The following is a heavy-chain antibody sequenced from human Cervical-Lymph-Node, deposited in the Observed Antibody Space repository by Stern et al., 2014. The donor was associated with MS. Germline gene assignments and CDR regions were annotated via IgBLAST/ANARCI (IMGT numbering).Heavy chain of an antibody. CDR3: ARDGRHTNNYGLDV. J-gene: IGHJ6*02. V-gene: IGHV1-69*01. CDR2: IIPIIGIA. CDR1: GGTFNVYA. Sequence: VQLVESGAEVKKPGSSVKVSCHTSGGTFNVYAINWLRQAPGQGLEWMGGIIPIIGIANDAQKFQGRVTITADESTRTSSMQLSSLTSNDTAIYYCARDGRHTNNYGLDVWGQGTTVTVSS.